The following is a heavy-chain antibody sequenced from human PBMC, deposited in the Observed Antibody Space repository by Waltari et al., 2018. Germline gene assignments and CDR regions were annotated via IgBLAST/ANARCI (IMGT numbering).Heavy chain of an antibody. D-gene: IGHD3-22*01. V-gene: IGHV4-38-2*01. CDR1: GYSISSGYY. J-gene: IGHJ4*02. CDR2: IYHSGST. CDR3: ARSSGFDY. Sequence: QVQLQESGPGLVKPSETLSLTCAVSGYSISSGYYWGWIRQPPGKGLEWIGSIYHSGSTYYNPSLKSRVTISVDTSKNQFSLKLSSVTAADTALYYCARSSGFDYWGQGTLVTVSS.